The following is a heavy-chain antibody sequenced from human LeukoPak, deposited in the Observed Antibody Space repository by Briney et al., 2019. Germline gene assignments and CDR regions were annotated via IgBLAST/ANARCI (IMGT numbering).Heavy chain of an antibody. J-gene: IGHJ5*02. CDR1: GYTLTELS. V-gene: IGHV1-24*01. D-gene: IGHD2-2*01. Sequence: ASVKVSCKVSGYTLTELSMHWVRQAPGKGLEWMGGFDPEDGETIYAQKFQGRVTMTGDTSTDTAYMELSSLRSEDTAVYYCATDIKYQLGWFDPWGQGTLVTVSS. CDR3: ATDIKYQLGWFDP. CDR2: FDPEDGET.